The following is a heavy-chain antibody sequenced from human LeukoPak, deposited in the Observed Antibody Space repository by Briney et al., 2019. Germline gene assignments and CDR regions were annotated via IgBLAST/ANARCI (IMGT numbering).Heavy chain of an antibody. CDR3: ARWWGFDP. D-gene: IGHD2-15*01. CDR1: GGSFSGYY. J-gene: IGHJ5*02. V-gene: IGHV4-34*01. Sequence: SETLSLTCAVYGGSFSGYYWTWIRQPPGKGLEWIGEINHSGSTNYNPSLKSRVTISVDTSKNHFSLKLGSVTAADTAVYYCARWWGFDPWGQGTLVTVSS. CDR2: INHSGST.